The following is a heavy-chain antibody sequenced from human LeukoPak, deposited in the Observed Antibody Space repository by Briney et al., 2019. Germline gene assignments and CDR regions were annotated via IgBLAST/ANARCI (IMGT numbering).Heavy chain of an antibody. Sequence: GGSLRLSCAGSGFTLSSYSMNWVRQAPGKGLEWISYISKNGGIIYYADSVKGRFTVSRDRASDSVYLQMNSPRVEDTAVYYCALGYCSGGRCYHDAFDLWGQGTAVAVSS. V-gene: IGHV3-48*01. CDR3: ALGYCSGGRCYHDAFDL. J-gene: IGHJ3*01. D-gene: IGHD2-15*01. CDR1: GFTLSSYS. CDR2: ISKNGGII.